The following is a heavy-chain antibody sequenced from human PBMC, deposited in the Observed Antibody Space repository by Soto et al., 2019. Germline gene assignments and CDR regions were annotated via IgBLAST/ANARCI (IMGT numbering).Heavy chain of an antibody. D-gene: IGHD2-8*01. Sequence: GASVKVSCKASGYTFTGYYMHWVRQAPGQGLEWIGWINANSGSTNYAQKFQERVTMTRDTSISTAYMELSSLRSEDTAVYYSAAGVSAVLMVYAPEGAFDIWGQGTMVTVSS. CDR3: AAGVSAVLMVYAPEGAFDI. CDR1: GYTFTGYY. V-gene: IGHV1-2*02. J-gene: IGHJ3*02. CDR2: INANSGST.